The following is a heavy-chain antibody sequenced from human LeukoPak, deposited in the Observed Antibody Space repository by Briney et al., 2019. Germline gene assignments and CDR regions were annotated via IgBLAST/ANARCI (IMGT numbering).Heavy chain of an antibody. CDR1: GGSISSYY. Sequence: SETLSLTCTVSGGSISSYYWSWIRQPPGKGLEWIGYIYYSGGTNYNPSLKSRVTISVDTSKNQFSLKLSSVTAADTAVYYCARLVPAARPYYGMDVWGQGTTVTVSS. CDR2: IYYSGGT. D-gene: IGHD2-2*01. J-gene: IGHJ6*02. V-gene: IGHV4-59*08. CDR3: ARLVPAARPYYGMDV.